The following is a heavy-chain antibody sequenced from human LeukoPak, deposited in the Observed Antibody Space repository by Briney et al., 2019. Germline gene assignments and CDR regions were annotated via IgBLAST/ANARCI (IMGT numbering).Heavy chain of an antibody. CDR3: ARAISGSYYDY. D-gene: IGHD1-26*01. CDR2: INSNSGDT. Sequence: ASVQVSCKASGYTFTGYYMHWVRQAPGQGLEWMGWINSNSGDTNYAQKFQGRVTMTRDTSISTAYMEPSRLRSDDAAVYYCARAISGSYYDYWGQGTLVAVSS. CDR1: GYTFTGYY. V-gene: IGHV1-2*02. J-gene: IGHJ4*02.